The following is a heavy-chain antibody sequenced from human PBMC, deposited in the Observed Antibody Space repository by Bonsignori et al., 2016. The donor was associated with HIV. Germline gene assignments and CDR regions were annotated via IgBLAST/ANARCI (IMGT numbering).Heavy chain of an antibody. CDR3: ASDFSLTGY. J-gene: IGHJ4*02. CDR2: INKDGSDK. V-gene: IGHV3-7*01. Sequence: WIRQPPGKGLEWVANINKDGSDKYYADSVKGRFTISRDNGENAVFLQMNSLRVEDTALYYCASDFSLTGYWGQGTRVTVSS.